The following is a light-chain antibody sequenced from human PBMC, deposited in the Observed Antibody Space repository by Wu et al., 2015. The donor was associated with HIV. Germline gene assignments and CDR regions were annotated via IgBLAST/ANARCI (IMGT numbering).Light chain of an antibody. CDR1: QSISTN. CDR2: GAS. V-gene: IGKV3-11*01. J-gene: IGKJ4*01. Sequence: ESVLTQSPATLSLSLGEAATLSCRASQSISTNLAWYQHKPGQPPRLLVYGASTRATGIPARFSGSGSGTDFTLTISSLEPEDFAVYYCQQHSGWPHAFGGGTKVEIK. CDR3: QQHSGWPHA.